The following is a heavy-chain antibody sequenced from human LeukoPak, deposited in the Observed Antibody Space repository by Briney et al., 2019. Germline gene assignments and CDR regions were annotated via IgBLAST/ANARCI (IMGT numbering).Heavy chain of an antibody. J-gene: IGHJ4*02. CDR1: GFTFGDYA. CDR2: IRSKAYGGTT. V-gene: IGHV3-49*03. CDR3: TRVVRSTNECFDY. D-gene: IGHD3-3*01. Sequence: GGSLRLSCATSGFTFGDYAMSWFRQVPGKGLEWVSFIRSKAYGGTTEYAASVKGRFTMSRDDSKSIAYLQMNSLKTDDTAIYYCTRVVRSTNECFDYWGQGTLVTVSS.